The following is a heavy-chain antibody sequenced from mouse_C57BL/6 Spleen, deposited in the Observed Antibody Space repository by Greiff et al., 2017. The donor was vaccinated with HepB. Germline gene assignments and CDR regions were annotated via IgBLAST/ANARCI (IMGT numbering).Heavy chain of an antibody. CDR2: ISSDSSTI. V-gene: IGHV5-17*01. J-gene: IGHJ2*01. Sequence: VQLMESGAGLVKPGGSLKLSCAASGFSFSNYCIHWLRQDPEQGLVWVEYISSDSSTIYYTDTVKGRFTISRDKAKNTLFLQMTSLRSEDTAMYYCARWGGYFFDDWGQGTTLTVSS. D-gene: IGHD2-3*01. CDR3: ARWGGYFFDD. CDR1: GFSFSNYC.